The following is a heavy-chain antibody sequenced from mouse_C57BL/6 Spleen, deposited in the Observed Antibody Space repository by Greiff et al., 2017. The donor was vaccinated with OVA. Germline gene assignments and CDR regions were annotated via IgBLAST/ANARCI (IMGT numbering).Heavy chain of an antibody. V-gene: IGHV1-78*01. J-gene: IGHJ3*01. CDR3: ASEDYGSSYSFAY. D-gene: IGHD1-1*01. CDR1: GYTFTDHT. Sequence: VKLVESDAELVKPGASVKISCKVSGYTFTDHTIHWMKQRPEQGLEWIGYIYPRDGSTKYNEKFKGKATLTADKSSSTAYMQLNSLTSEDSAVYFCASEDYGSSYSFAYWGQGTLVTVSA. CDR2: IYPRDGST.